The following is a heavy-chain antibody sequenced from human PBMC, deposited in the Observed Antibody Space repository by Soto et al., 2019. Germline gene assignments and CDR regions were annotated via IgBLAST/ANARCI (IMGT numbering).Heavy chain of an antibody. CDR3: AEDRATGYEDAAAEYCHH. CDR2: ISGSGGST. V-gene: IGHV3-23*04. J-gene: IGHJ1*01. CDR1: GFTFSSYA. Sequence: EVQLVESGGGLVQPGGSLRLSCAASGFTFSSYAMSWVRQAPGKGLEWVSDISGSGGSTYYADSVKGRFTISRDKSKHPLYLQMNSLRAEDPDVYYCAEDRATGYEDAAAEYCHHWGQGTLVTVSS. D-gene: IGHD6-13*01.